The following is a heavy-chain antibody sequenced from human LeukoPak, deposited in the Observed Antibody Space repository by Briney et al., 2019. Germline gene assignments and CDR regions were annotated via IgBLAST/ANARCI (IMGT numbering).Heavy chain of an antibody. CDR1: GFTFSNYI. CDR3: ARDRLCGGDCYYYYMDV. Sequence: GGSLRLSCAASGFTFSNYIMHWVRQAPGKGLEWVAVISYDGSNKYYADSVKGRFTISRDNSKNTLYLQMNSLRAEDTAVYYCARDRLCGGDCYYYYMDVWGKGTTVTVSS. D-gene: IGHD2-21*01. V-gene: IGHV3-30*04. J-gene: IGHJ6*03. CDR2: ISYDGSNK.